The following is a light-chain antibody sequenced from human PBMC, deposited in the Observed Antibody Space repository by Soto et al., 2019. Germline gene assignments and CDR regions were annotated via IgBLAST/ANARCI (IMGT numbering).Light chain of an antibody. J-gene: IGKJ1*01. V-gene: IGKV1-5*01. Sequence: DIQMTQSPSTLSASVGDTATITCRASQRISGWLAWHQQKPGKAPKLLIYGASAMKRGVPQRFSGSGSGTEFTLTISSLQPEDFATYYCQQYDSFSVTFGQGTKVDIK. CDR1: QRISGW. CDR3: QQYDSFSVT. CDR2: GAS.